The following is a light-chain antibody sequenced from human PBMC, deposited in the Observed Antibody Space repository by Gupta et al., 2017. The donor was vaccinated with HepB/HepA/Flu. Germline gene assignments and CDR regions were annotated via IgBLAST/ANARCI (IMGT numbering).Light chain of an antibody. CDR3: LLSYSTGRPV. CDR1: TGAVTSGHY. J-gene: IGLJ2*01. Sequence: QTVVTQQPSLTVSPGGPVTLTCGSSTGAVTSGHYPYWFQQKPGQAPRTLIYDASNKHSWTPARFSGSLLGGKAVLTLSGAQPEDEAEYYCLLSYSTGRPVFGGGTKLTVL. V-gene: IGLV7-46*01. CDR2: DAS.